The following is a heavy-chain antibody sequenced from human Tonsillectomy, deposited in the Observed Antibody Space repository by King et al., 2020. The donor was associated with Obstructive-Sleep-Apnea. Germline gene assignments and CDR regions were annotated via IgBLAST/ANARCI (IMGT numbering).Heavy chain of an antibody. J-gene: IGHJ6*02. D-gene: IGHD5-24*01. V-gene: IGHV1-18*01. Sequence: QLVQSGAEVKKPGASVKVSCKASGYTFTNYGITWVRHAPGQGPEWRGLIRADNGNTIYAQKLQGIVTMTTDTSTSTAYMELRSLRSDDTAVYYCARVGGGYNLDFYYGMDVWGQGTTVTVSS. CDR2: IRADNGNT. CDR1: GYTFTNYG. CDR3: ARVGGGYNLDFYYGMDV.